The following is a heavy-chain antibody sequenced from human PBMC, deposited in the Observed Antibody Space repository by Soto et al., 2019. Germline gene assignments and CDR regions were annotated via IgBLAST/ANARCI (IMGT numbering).Heavy chain of an antibody. CDR2: INPKSGGT. D-gene: IGHD2-21*01. CDR3: ARDVVGDDYFDS. V-gene: IGHV1-2*02. CDR1: GHSFTDYY. J-gene: IGHJ4*02. Sequence: QVQLVQSGAEVKKPGASVKVSCKASGHSFTDYYLHWVRQAPGQGLEYLGWINPKSGGTSYPQKFQGRVTMTRATSINTAYMELSRLRSDDTALYFCARDVVGDDYFDSWGQGTLVTVSS.